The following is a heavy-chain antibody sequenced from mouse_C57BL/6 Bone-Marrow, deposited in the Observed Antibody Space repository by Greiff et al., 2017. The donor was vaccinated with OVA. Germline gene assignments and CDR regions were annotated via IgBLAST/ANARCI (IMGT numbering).Heavy chain of an antibody. CDR1: GYAFSSSW. J-gene: IGHJ2*01. Sequence: QVQLQQSGPELVKPGASVKISCKASGYAFSSSWMNWVKQRPGKGLEWIGRIYPGDGDTNYNGKFKGKATLTADKSSSTAYMQLSSLTSEDSAVYFCARFTGGYWGQGTTLTVSS. CDR3: ARFTGGY. V-gene: IGHV1-82*01. D-gene: IGHD4-1*01. CDR2: IYPGDGDT.